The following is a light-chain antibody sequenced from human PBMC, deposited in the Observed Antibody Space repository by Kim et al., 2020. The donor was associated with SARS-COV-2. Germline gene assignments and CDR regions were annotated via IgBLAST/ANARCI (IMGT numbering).Light chain of an antibody. V-gene: IGLV10-54*01. CDR2: RNN. CDR3: SAWDNSLNVWV. CDR1: SNDVGYQG. Sequence: TATLTCTWNSNDVGYQGAAWLQQHQGHPPKLLSSRNNNRPSGISERLSASRSGNTASLTITGLQPEDEADYYCSAWDNSLNVWVFGGGTQLTVL. J-gene: IGLJ3*02.